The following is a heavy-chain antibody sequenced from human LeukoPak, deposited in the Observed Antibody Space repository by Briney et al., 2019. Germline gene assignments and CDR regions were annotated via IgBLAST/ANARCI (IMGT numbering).Heavy chain of an antibody. CDR1: GFTFSSYA. J-gene: IGHJ4*02. Sequence: GGSLRLSCAASGFTFSSYAMSWVRQAPGKGLEWVSSISSSSSYIYYADSVKGRFTISRDNAKNSLYLQMNSLRAEDTAVYYCARDTVPAAPFDYWGQGTLVTVSS. CDR3: ARDTVPAAPFDY. D-gene: IGHD2-2*01. CDR2: ISSSSSYI. V-gene: IGHV3-21*01.